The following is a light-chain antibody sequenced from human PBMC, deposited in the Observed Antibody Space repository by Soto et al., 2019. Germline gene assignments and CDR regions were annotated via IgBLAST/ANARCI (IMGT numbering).Light chain of an antibody. V-gene: IGLV2-14*01. Sequence: QSALTQPASVSGSPGQSVTISCTGPRSDIGDSNFISWYQHSPGKAPILLIYQVNNRPSGVSGRFSGSKAGTTASLTISGLLDDDEADYFCASFSSGTILVFGSGTKLTVL. CDR1: RSDIGDSNF. J-gene: IGLJ2*01. CDR2: QVN. CDR3: ASFSSGTILV.